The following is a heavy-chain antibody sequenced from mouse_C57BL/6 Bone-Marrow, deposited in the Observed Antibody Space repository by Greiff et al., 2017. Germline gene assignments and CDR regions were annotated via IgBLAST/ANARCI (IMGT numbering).Heavy chain of an antibody. CDR1: GYTFTSSW. D-gene: IGHD2-4*01. CDR2: IDPSDSET. J-gene: IGHJ2*01. V-gene: IGHV1-52*01. CDR3: ARERYDYVPFDY. Sequence: QVQLQQPGAELVRPGSSVKLSCKASGYTFTSSWMHWVKQRPIQGLEWIGNIDPSDSETHYNQKFKDKATLTVDKSSSTAYMQLSSLTSEDSAVYYCARERYDYVPFDYWGQGTTLTVSS.